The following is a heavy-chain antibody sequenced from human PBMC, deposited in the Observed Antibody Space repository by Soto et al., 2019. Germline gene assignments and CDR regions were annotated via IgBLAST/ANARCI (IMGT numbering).Heavy chain of an antibody. V-gene: IGHV1-69*01. D-gene: IGHD6-6*01. CDR1: GGTFSSYA. CDR3: ARDQARASYYYYGMDV. J-gene: IGHJ6*02. Sequence: QVQLVQSGAEVKKPGSSVKVSCKASGGTFSSYAISWVRQAPGQGLEWMGGIIPIFGTANYAQKFQGRVTITADESTSTAYMELSSLRSEDTAVYYCARDQARASYYYYGMDVWGQGTTVTVSS. CDR2: IIPIFGTA.